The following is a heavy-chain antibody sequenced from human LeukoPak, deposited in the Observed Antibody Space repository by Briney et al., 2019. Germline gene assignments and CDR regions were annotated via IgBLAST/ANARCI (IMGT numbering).Heavy chain of an antibody. CDR2: IHGGDSSGATT. CDR3: ARFFVPEEHNPAWYEGH. J-gene: IGHJ4*02. D-gene: IGHD3-3*01. Sequence: GGSLRLPCAASGFTLYHYGMSWVRQARGKGLEWVSSIHGGDSSGATTFYADSVKGRFTVSRDNAKSTAFLQMKSLRAEDTGIYYCARFFVPEEHNPAWYEGHWGQGILVTVSS. V-gene: IGHV3-23*01. CDR1: GFTLYHYG.